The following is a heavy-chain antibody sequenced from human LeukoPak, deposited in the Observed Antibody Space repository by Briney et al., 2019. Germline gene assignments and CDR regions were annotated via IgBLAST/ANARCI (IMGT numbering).Heavy chain of an antibody. J-gene: IGHJ5*02. CDR3: AKRQGPNSGSYDYFDP. CDR2: IHSSGYT. V-gene: IGHV4-4*09. D-gene: IGHD1-26*01. Sequence: SETLSLTCTVSGGSISSYYWSWIRQPPGQGLEWIAYIHSSGYTNYNPSLVSRVTISVDTSKNQFSLKVSSVTAADTAVYYCAKRQGPNSGSYDYFDPWGQGTLVTVSS. CDR1: GGSISSYY.